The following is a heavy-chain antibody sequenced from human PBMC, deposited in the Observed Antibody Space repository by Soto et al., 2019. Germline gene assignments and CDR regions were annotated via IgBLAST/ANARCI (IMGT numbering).Heavy chain of an antibody. CDR1: GITFSSYG. V-gene: IGHV3-33*01. Sequence: PGGSLRLSCAVSGITFSSYGMHWVRQAPGRGLEWVAVIWYDGTQKDYADSVKGRFTISRDNSKNTLYLQMNSLRAEDTAVYYCARDVTTIFGVVITNNWFDPWGQGTLVTVSS. CDR3: ARDVTTIFGVVITNNWFDP. J-gene: IGHJ5*02. D-gene: IGHD3-3*01. CDR2: IWYDGTQK.